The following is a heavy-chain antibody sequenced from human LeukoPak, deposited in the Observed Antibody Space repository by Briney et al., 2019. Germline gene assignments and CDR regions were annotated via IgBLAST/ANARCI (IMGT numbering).Heavy chain of an antibody. J-gene: IGHJ6*03. Sequence: PEGSLRLSCAASGFTFNSYAMTWVRQAPGKGLEWISSISGSGGSTYYADSVKGRFTIPRDNSKNTLYLQMNSQRAEDTAVYYCASRQNTIYYMDIWGKGTTVTVSS. V-gene: IGHV3-23*01. CDR3: ASRQNTIYYMDI. D-gene: IGHD3-3*01. CDR1: GFTFNSYA. CDR2: ISGSGGST.